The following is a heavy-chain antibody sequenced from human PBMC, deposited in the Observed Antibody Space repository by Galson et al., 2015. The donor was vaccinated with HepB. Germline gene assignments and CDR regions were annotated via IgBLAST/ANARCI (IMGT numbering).Heavy chain of an antibody. CDR3: ARGSTINGIIAVAGLDY. CDR1: GYTFTSYA. V-gene: IGHV7-4-1*02. Sequence: SVKVSCKASGYTFTSYAMNWVRQAPGQGLEWMGWINTNTGNPTYAQGFTGRFVFSLDTSVSTAYLQISSLKAEDTAVYYCARGSTINGIIAVAGLDYWGQGTLVTVSS. D-gene: IGHD6-19*01. J-gene: IGHJ4*02. CDR2: INTNTGNP.